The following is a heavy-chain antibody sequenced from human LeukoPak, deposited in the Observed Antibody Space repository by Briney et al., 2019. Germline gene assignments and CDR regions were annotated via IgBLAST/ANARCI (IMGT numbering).Heavy chain of an antibody. CDR3: ARAPWQWLVRTFDY. CDR1: GGSTSSGSYY. CDR2: IYTSGST. Sequence: PSETLSLTCTVSGGSTSSGSYYWSWIRQPAGKGLEWIGRIYTSGSTNYNPSLKSRVTISVDTSKNQFSLKLSSVTAADTAVYYCARAPWQWLVRTFDYWGQGTLVTVSS. V-gene: IGHV4-61*02. D-gene: IGHD6-19*01. J-gene: IGHJ4*02.